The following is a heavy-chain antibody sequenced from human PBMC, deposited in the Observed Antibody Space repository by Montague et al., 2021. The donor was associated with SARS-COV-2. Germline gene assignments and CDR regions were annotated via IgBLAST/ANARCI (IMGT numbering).Heavy chain of an antibody. CDR1: GGSISSSNYY. J-gene: IGHJ4*02. Sequence: SETLSLTCTVAGGSISSSNYYWGWIRQPPGKGLEWIGSLFYSGXSXYXXXXKRRVTISVDTSKNQFSLRLRSVTAADTAVYYCVAEWLAIYYFDFWGQGTLVTVSS. CDR3: VAEWLAIYYFDF. D-gene: IGHD6-19*01. V-gene: IGHV4-39*01. CDR2: LFYSGXS.